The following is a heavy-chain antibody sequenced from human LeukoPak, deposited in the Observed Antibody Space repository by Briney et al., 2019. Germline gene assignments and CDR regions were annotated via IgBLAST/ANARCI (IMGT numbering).Heavy chain of an antibody. Sequence: SQTLSLTCTVSGGSICSGGYYWSWIRQHPGKCLEWIGYIYYSGRTYYNPSLKSRVSIAVATSKYQFSLKLSSATAADTDVYYCARGRSRWAYDSSGPYGYWGQGTLVTVSS. CDR1: GGSICSGGYY. CDR3: ARGRSRWAYDSSGPYGY. D-gene: IGHD3-22*01. V-gene: IGHV4-31*03. J-gene: IGHJ4*02. CDR2: IYYSGRT.